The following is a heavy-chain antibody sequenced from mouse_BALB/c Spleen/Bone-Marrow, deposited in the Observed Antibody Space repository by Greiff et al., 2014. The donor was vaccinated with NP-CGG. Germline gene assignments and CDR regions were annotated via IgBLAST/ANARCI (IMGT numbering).Heavy chain of an antibody. D-gene: IGHD1-1*01. CDR2: INPSTGFT. V-gene: IGHV1-4*01. Sequence: QVQLQQSVAELARPGASVKMSCKASGYTFTTYTMHWVQQRPGQGLEWVGYINPSTGFTNYNQIFKDKATLAADKSSSTAYMQLSSLTSEDSAVYYCARGGFLLRSLALDYWGQGTSVTVSS. CDR3: ARGGFLLRSLALDY. J-gene: IGHJ4*01. CDR1: GYTFTTYT.